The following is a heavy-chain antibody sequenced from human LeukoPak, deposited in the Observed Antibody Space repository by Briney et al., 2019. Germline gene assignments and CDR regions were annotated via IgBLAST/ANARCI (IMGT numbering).Heavy chain of an antibody. Sequence: ESLTISFQCSGYSFIDSWSGWVRQMPGKGLEWMGLIYPGDSDVRYISSFQGQVTISVDKSINTAYLQWGSLKASDTALSYLSTQYYSDRRGYSFLFWYFDLWGRGTLVTVSP. CDR3: STQYYSDRRGYSFLFWYFDL. CDR1: GYSFIDSW. CDR2: IYPGDSDV. J-gene: IGHJ2*01. V-gene: IGHV5-51*01. D-gene: IGHD3-22*01.